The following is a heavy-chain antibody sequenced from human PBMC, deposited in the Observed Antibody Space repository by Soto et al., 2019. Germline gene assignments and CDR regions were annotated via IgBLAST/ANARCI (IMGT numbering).Heavy chain of an antibody. V-gene: IGHV4-59*01. CDR2: IYYSGAT. J-gene: IGHJ3*02. CDR1: GASISDYY. D-gene: IGHD2-8*01. CDR3: GRRGGLGSFSNGVGLPGDAFDI. Sequence: PSETLSLTCTVSGASISDYYWSWIRQPPGKGLEWIGYIYYSGATNYNPSLKSRVTISIDTSKNQFSLNLSSVTAADTAVYYCGRRGGLGSFSNGVGLPGDAFDIWGQGTMVTVSS.